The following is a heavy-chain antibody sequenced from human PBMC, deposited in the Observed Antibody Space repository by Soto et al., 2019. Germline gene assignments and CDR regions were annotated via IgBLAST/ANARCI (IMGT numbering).Heavy chain of an antibody. D-gene: IGHD3-16*02. J-gene: IGHJ4*02. CDR2: IYYSGST. Sequence: PSETLSLTCTVSGGSISSGGYYWSWIRQHPGKGLEWIGYIYYSGSTYYNPSLKSRVTISVDTSKNQFSLKLSSVTAADTAVYYCARVYYYDYIWGSYPVQGNFDYWGQGTLVTVSS. V-gene: IGHV4-31*03. CDR3: ARVYYYDYIWGSYPVQGNFDY. CDR1: GGSISSGGYY.